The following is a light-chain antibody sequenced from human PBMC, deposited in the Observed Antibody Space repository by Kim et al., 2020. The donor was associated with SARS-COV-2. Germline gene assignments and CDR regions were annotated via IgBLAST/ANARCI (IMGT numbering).Light chain of an antibody. CDR3: QSYDSSNWV. CDR1: SGSIASNY. Sequence: NFMLTQPHSVSESPGKTVTISCTGSSGSIASNYVQWYQQRPGSAPTTVIYEDNQRPSGVPDRFSGSIDSSSTSASLTISGLKTEDAADYCCQSYDSSNWVFGGGTQLTVL. V-gene: IGLV6-57*02. J-gene: IGLJ3*02. CDR2: EDN.